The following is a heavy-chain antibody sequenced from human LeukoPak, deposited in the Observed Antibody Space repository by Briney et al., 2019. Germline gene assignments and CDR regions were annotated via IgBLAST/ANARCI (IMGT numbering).Heavy chain of an antibody. CDR3: ARDRAWNYFDY. J-gene: IGHJ4*02. D-gene: IGHD3-3*01. CDR1: GFTFSSYS. CDR2: VSGSGDTT. Sequence: GGSLRLSCTASGFTFSSYSMSWVRQAPGKGLEWVSTVSGSGDTTYYADSVRGRFTISRDNSKNTLYLQMDSLRAEDTAVYYCARDRAWNYFDYWGQGTLVTVSS. V-gene: IGHV3-23*01.